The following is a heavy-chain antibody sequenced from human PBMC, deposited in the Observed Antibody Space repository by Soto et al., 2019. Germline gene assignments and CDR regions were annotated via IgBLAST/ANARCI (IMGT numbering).Heavy chain of an antibody. CDR3: ARRPHFDYGGNSGMGMGAFDI. V-gene: IGHV5-51*01. CDR2: IYPGDSDT. J-gene: IGHJ3*02. D-gene: IGHD4-17*01. CDR1: GYSFTSYW. Sequence: LGESLKISCKGSGYSFTSYWIGWVRQMPGKGLEWMGIIYPGDSDTRYSPSFQGQVTISADKSISTAYLQWSSLKASDTAMYYCARRPHFDYGGNSGMGMGAFDIWGQGTMVTVSS.